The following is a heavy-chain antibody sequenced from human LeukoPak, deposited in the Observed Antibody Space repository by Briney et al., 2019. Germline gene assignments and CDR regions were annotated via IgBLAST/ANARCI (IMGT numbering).Heavy chain of an antibody. V-gene: IGHV4-39*01. CDR1: GDITHY. CDR3: ARHNGGGVGSYVAPGPPDYFDY. D-gene: IGHD1-26*01. J-gene: IGHJ4*02. CDR2: IYFSGSA. Sequence: PSETLSLTCIVSGDITHYWGWIRQPPGKGLECIGSIYFSGSAYYNPSLRSRVTISLDTSKKQLSLKLNSVTAADTAIYYCARHNGGGVGSYVAPGPPDYFDYWGQGTLVTVSS.